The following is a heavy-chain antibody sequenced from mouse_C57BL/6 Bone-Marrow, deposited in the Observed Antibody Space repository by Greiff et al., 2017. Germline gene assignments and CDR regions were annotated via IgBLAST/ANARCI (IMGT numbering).Heavy chain of an antibody. J-gene: IGHJ3*01. Sequence: VQLQQSGAELVRPGASVKLSCTASGFNIKDDYMHWVKQRPEQGLEWIGWIDPENGDTEYASKFQGKATITADTSSNTAYLQLSSLTSEDTAVYYCTRGGSSWAYWGQGTLVTVSA. CDR3: TRGGSSWAY. D-gene: IGHD1-1*01. V-gene: IGHV14-4*01. CDR2: IDPENGDT. CDR1: GFNIKDDY.